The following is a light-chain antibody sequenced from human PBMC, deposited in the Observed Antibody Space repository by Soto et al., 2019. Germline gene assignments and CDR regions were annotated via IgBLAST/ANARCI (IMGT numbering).Light chain of an antibody. V-gene: IGKV3-20*01. CDR2: GAS. Sequence: EIVLTQSPGTLSLSPGERATLSCRASQSVSSSYLAWYQQKPGQAPRLLIYGASSRATGITDRFSGSGSGTYFSLTIGRVELDHFAVYYCQEYGSSPFTFGPGTKVYIK. J-gene: IGKJ3*01. CDR1: QSVSSSY. CDR3: QEYGSSPFT.